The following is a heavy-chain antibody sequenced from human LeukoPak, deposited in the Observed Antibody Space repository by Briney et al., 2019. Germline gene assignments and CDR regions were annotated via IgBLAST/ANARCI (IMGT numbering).Heavy chain of an antibody. CDR1: GFTFSSYG. J-gene: IGHJ5*02. Sequence: GRSLRLSCGASGFTFSSYGMHWVRQAPGKGLEWVAVIWYDGSNKYYADSVKGRFTISRDNSKNTLYLQMNSLRAEDTAVYYCAREGSPYYDFWSGYYPWFDPWGQGTLVTVSS. V-gene: IGHV3-33*01. CDR3: AREGSPYYDFWSGYYPWFDP. D-gene: IGHD3-3*01. CDR2: IWYDGSNK.